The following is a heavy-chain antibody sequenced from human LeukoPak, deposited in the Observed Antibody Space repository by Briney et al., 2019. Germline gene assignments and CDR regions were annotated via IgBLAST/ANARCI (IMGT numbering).Heavy chain of an antibody. CDR1: GFTVSSYY. D-gene: IGHD3-10*01. J-gene: IGHJ4*02. Sequence: GGSLRLSCAASGFTVSSYYMNWVRQAPRQGLEWVSVIYSSGSTYYAESVKGRFTISRDNSKNTLYLQMNSLRVEDTGVYYCARDGSVTPSFGYWGQGTLVTVSS. CDR3: ARDGSVTPSFGY. CDR2: IYSSGST. V-gene: IGHV3-66*03.